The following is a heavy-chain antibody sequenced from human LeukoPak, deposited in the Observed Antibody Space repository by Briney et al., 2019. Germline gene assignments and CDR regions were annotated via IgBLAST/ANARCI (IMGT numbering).Heavy chain of an antibody. V-gene: IGHV1-3*01. Sequence: ASVKVSCKTLGYTFITSSIYWVRQAPGQRLEWLGWIAVASGNTRYSGNLQGRVTLTRDTSANTAYMELRNLKFEDTAVYYCVGGSLGYWGQGTLVTVSP. J-gene: IGHJ4*02. CDR2: IAVASGNT. CDR1: GYTFITSS. CDR3: VGGSLGY.